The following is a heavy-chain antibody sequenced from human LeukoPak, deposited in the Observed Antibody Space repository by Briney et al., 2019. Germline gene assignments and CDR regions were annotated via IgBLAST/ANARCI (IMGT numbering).Heavy chain of an antibody. CDR3: ASGGSNYAFPI. D-gene: IGHD2-15*01. CDR1: GVSISSYY. J-gene: IGHJ3*02. Sequence: SGTLSLTCTVSGVSISSYYWTWIRQPPGKGLEWIANIHHSGGANYNPSLKSRVTVSVDTSKSQFSLKLSSVTAADTAIYFCASGGSNYAFPIWGQGTLVTVSS. CDR2: IHHSGGA. V-gene: IGHV4-59*01.